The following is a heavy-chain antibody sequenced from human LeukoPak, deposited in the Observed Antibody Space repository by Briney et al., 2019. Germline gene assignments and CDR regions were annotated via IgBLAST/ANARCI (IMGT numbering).Heavy chain of an antibody. Sequence: SETLSLTCAVYGGSFSGYYWSWIRQPPGKGLEWIGEINHSGSTNYNPSLKSRVTISVDTSKNQFSLKLSSVTAADTAVYYCARERPPGSSRESLDYWGQGTLVTVSS. CDR3: ARERPPGSSRESLDY. J-gene: IGHJ4*02. V-gene: IGHV4-34*01. D-gene: IGHD6-13*01. CDR2: INHSGST. CDR1: GGSFSGYY.